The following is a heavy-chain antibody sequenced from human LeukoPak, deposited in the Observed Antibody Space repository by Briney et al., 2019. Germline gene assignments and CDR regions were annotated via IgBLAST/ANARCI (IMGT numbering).Heavy chain of an antibody. Sequence: ASVKVSCKASGYTLTGYYMHWVRQAPGQGLEWMGWINPNSGGTNYAQKFQGRVTMTRDTSISTVYMELSKLRSDDTAVYYCARDLDSSGWSHFQHWGQGTLVTVSS. CDR2: INPNSGGT. CDR1: GYTLTGYY. CDR3: ARDLDSSGWSHFQH. V-gene: IGHV1-2*02. D-gene: IGHD6-19*01. J-gene: IGHJ1*01.